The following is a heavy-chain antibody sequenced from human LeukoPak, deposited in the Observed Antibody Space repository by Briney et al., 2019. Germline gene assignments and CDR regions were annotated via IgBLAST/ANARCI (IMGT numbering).Heavy chain of an antibody. CDR3: ARGAYYYDSSGPYAFDI. Sequence: ASVKVSCKASGYTFTSYGISWVRQAPGQGLEWMGWISAYNGNTNYAQKLQGRVTMTTDTSTSTAYMELSSLRSEDTAVYYCARGAYYYDSSGPYAFDIWGQGTMVTVSS. J-gene: IGHJ3*02. CDR1: GYTFTSYG. CDR2: ISAYNGNT. V-gene: IGHV1-18*01. D-gene: IGHD3-22*01.